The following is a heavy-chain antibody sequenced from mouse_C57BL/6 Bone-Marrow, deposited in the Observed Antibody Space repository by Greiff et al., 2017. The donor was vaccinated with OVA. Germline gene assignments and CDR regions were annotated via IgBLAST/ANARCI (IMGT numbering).Heavy chain of an antibody. CDR3: AGGRFDY. CDR2: INPYNGGT. V-gene: IGHV1-19*01. CDR1: GYTFTDYY. Sequence: EVKLMESGPVLVKPGASVKMSCKASGYTFTDYYMNWVKQSHGKSLEWIGVINPYNGGTSYNQKFKGKATLTVDKSSSTAYMELNSLTSEDSAVYYCAGGRFDYWGQGTTLTVSS. D-gene: IGHD1-1*01. J-gene: IGHJ2*01.